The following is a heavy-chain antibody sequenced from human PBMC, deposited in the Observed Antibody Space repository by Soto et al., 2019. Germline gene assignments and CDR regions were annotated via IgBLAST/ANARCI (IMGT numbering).Heavy chain of an antibody. Sequence: SETLSLTCTVSGGSISSGDYYWSWIRQPPGKGLEWIGYIYYSGSTYYNPSLKSRVTISVDTSKNQFSLKLSSVTAADTAVYYCARDRDTAMPLALYHWGQGTLVIVSS. CDR3: ARDRDTAMPLALYH. V-gene: IGHV4-30-4*01. J-gene: IGHJ5*02. D-gene: IGHD5-18*01. CDR1: GGSISSGDYY. CDR2: IYYSGST.